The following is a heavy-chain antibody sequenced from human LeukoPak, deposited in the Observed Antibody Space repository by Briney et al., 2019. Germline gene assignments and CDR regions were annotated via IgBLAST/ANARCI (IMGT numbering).Heavy chain of an antibody. Sequence: PSETLSLTCTVSGGSIRTSDYYWAGIRQPPGRGVEGVGTIHYSGSTFYKPPRKSRLTVSADTSRNQFYMNLSSVTAADTAVYYCARASGVLPSFEWANWFDTWGQGSLVTVSS. CDR2: IHYSGST. CDR3: ARASGVLPSFEWANWFDT. D-gene: IGHD3-9*01. J-gene: IGHJ5*02. CDR1: GGSIRTSDYY. V-gene: IGHV4-39*01.